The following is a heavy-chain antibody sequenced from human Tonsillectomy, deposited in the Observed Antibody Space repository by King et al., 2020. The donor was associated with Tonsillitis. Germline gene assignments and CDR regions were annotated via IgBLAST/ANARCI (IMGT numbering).Heavy chain of an antibody. CDR2: ISYDGNNK. J-gene: IGHJ4*02. V-gene: IGHV3-30*18. CDR1: GFTFSSHG. Sequence: VQLVESGGGVVQPGRSLRLSCAASGFTFSSHGMHWVRRAPGKGLEWVAFISYDGNNKYYADSVKGRFTISRDNSKNTLYLQMNSLRAEDTSVYYGAKDPVVAATPGGDYFDYWGQGTLVTVSS. CDR3: AKDPVVAATPGGDYFDY. D-gene: IGHD2-15*01.